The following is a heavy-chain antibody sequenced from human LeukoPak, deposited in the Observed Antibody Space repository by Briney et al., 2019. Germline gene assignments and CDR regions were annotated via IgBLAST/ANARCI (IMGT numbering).Heavy chain of an antibody. J-gene: IGHJ6*03. CDR3: ARSITGTTAYMDV. V-gene: IGHV4-59*12. D-gene: IGHD1-7*01. CDR1: GGSISSYY. Sequence: SETLSLTCTVSGGSISSYYWSWIRQPPGKGLEWIGYIYYSGSTNYNPSLKSRVTISVDRSKNQFSLKLSSVTAADTAVYYCARSITGTTAYMDVWGKGTTVTVSS. CDR2: IYYSGST.